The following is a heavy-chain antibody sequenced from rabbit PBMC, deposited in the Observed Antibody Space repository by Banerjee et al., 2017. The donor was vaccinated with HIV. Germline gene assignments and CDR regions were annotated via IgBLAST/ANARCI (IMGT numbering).Heavy chain of an antibody. V-gene: IGHV1S7*01. CDR2: IDPDYGST. CDR3: ARKNYTYGYAGYAYAILYGMDL. CDR1: GIDFSSYY. J-gene: IGHJ6*01. Sequence: QLKESGGGLVQPGGSLKLSCTASGIDFSSYYMSWVRQAPGKGLEWIGYIDPDYGSTYYASWVNGRFTISSDNAQNTVDLQMNSLTAADTATYFCARKNYTYGYAGYAYAILYGMDLWGPGTLVTVS. D-gene: IGHD6-1*01.